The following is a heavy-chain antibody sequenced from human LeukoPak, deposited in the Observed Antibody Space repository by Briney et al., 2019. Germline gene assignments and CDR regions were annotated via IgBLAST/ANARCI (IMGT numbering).Heavy chain of an antibody. J-gene: IGHJ4*02. V-gene: IGHV3-23*01. CDR3: AKRDGYNSNPLKD. D-gene: IGHD5-24*01. CDR1: GFTFSSYA. CDR2: ISGSGSST. Sequence: GGSLRLSYAASGFTFSSYAMSWVRQAPGKGLEWVSAISGSGSSTHYADSVKGRFTISRDNSKNTLYLQMNSLRAEDTALYYCAKRDGYNSNPLKDWGQGTLVTVSS.